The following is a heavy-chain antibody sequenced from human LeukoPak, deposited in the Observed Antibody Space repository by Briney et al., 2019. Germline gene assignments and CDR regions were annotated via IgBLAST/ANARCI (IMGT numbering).Heavy chain of an antibody. V-gene: IGHV4-59*08. CDR3: ARGHSGYDSFDY. CDR2: IDYSGST. CDR1: GGSISTYY. D-gene: IGHD5-12*01. Sequence: SETLSLTCTVSGGSISTYYWSWIRQPPGKGLEWIGYIDYSGSTDYNPSLKSRVSISVDTSKNHFSLNLSSVTAADMAVYYCARGHSGYDSFDYWGQGTLVTVSS. J-gene: IGHJ4*02.